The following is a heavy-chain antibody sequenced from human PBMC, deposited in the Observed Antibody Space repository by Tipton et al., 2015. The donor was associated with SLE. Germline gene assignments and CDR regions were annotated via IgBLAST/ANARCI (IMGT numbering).Heavy chain of an antibody. CDR2: IYYSGST. D-gene: IGHD5-18*01. CDR1: GGSISSYY. CDR3: AKDGGYSYGLDAFDI. V-gene: IGHV4-59*12. Sequence: LRLSCTVSGGSISSYYWNRIRQPPGKGLEWIGYIYYSGSTNYNPSLKSRVTISVDTSKNQFSLKLSSVTAADTAVYYCAKDGGYSYGLDAFDIWGQGTMVTVSS. J-gene: IGHJ3*02.